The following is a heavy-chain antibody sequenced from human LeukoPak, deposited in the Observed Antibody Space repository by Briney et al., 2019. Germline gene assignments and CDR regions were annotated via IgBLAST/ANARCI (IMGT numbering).Heavy chain of an antibody. D-gene: IGHD3/OR15-3a*01. Sequence: PGGSLRPSWVPSGFPFAAYAMSWVRQLPNKGLGWVSGIRGVGDPAYYAESVKGRLTIQRDNSKNTLYLNMNSLRAEDTALYYCAKDLSSGTGRGFDYWGQGTLVSVSS. CDR2: IRGVGDPA. V-gene: IGHV3-23*01. J-gene: IGHJ4*02. CDR1: GFPFAAYA. CDR3: AKDLSSGTGRGFDY.